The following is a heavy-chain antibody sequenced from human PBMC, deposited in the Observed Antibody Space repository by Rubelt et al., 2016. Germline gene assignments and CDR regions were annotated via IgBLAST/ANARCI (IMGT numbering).Heavy chain of an antibody. V-gene: IGHV3-30*04. Sequence: FSDSAMHWVRQAPGKGLEWVALISNDGSNKHYTASVRGRFTISRDNSKNKLYLQMISLRPEDTAVYICAKEGGTSYRYLDYWAQGALVTVSS. CDR1: FSDSA. J-gene: IGHJ4*02. CDR3: AKEGGTSYRYLDY. CDR2: ISNDGSNK. D-gene: IGHD1-26*01.